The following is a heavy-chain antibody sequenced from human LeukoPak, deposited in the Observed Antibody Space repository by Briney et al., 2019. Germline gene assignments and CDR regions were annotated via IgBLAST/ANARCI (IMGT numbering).Heavy chain of an antibody. CDR2: IKNKADGETT. Sequence: GGSLRLSCVASGFTFTKAWMSWVRQSPGKGLDWVARIKNKADGETTDYAAPVKGRFTISRDDSTNTLYLQMNSLKTEDTAIYYCTTEYSYSYYFDYWGRGTLVTVSS. V-gene: IGHV3-15*01. J-gene: IGHJ4*02. CDR3: TTEYSYSYYFDY. CDR1: GFTFTKAW. D-gene: IGHD4-11*01.